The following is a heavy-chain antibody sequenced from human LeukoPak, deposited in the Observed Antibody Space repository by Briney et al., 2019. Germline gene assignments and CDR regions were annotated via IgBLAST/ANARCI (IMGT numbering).Heavy chain of an antibody. CDR1: GFTFNSYA. V-gene: IGHV3-30*04. J-gene: IGHJ4*02. CDR2: ISYDGTNQ. CDR3: ARDLLAYSYNYLFDY. D-gene: IGHD5-18*01. Sequence: PGGSLRLSCAASGFTFNSYAMHWVRQAPGKGLEWVAIISYDGTNQYYAESVKGRFTISRHNSKNTLYLQMNSLRTEDTAVYYCARDLLAYSYNYLFDYWGQGTLVTVSS.